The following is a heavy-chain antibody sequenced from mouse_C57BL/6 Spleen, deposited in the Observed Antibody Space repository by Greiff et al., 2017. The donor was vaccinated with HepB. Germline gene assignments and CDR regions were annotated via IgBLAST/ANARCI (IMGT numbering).Heavy chain of an antibody. D-gene: IGHD3-2*02. CDR1: GFTFSDYY. CDR2: ISNGGGST. Sequence: EVKLVESGGGLVQPGGSLKLSCAASGFTFSDYYMYWVRQTPEKRLEWVAYISNGGGSTYYPDTVKGRFTISRDNAKNTLYLQMSRLKSEDTAMYYCSSYSGYVHYYYAMDYWGQGTSVTVSS. J-gene: IGHJ4*01. CDR3: SSYSGYVHYYYAMDY. V-gene: IGHV5-12*01.